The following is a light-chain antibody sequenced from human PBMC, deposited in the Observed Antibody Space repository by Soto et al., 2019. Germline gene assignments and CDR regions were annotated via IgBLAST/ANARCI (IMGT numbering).Light chain of an antibody. Sequence: DIQMTQSPSSLSASVGDRVTITCRASQSISSYLNWYPQKPVKAPKLLIYAASSLQSGVPSRFSGSGSGTDFTLTISSLQPEDFATYYCQQNYSTPPYTFGQGTKLEIK. J-gene: IGKJ2*01. V-gene: IGKV1-39*01. CDR1: QSISSY. CDR3: QQNYSTPPYT. CDR2: AAS.